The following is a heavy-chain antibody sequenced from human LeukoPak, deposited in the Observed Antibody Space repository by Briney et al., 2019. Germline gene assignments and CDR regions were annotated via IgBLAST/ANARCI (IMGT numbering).Heavy chain of an antibody. D-gene: IGHD3-3*01. CDR2: ISWNSGSI. J-gene: IGHJ4*02. V-gene: IGHV3-9*03. CDR1: GFTFDDYA. CDR3: AKDRSSDFWSGYSHFDY. Sequence: GGSLRLSCAAPGFTFDDYAMHWVRQAPGKGLEWVSGISWNSGSIGYADSVKGRFTISRDNAKNSLHLQMNSLRAEDMALYYCAKDRSSDFWSGYSHFDYWGQGTLVTVSS.